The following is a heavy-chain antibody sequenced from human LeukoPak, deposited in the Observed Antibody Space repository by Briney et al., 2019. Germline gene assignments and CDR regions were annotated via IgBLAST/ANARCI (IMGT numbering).Heavy chain of an antibody. CDR1: GGSFSGYY. CDR3: ARDSNSWNYFDN. J-gene: IGHJ4*02. CDR2: INHSGSA. V-gene: IGHV4-34*01. Sequence: PSETLSLTCAVYGGSFSGYYWSWIRQPPGKGLEGIGEINHSGSANYNPSLVSRVTISVDTSKSQFSLKLSSVTAADTAVYYCARDSNSWNYFDNWGQGALVTVSS. D-gene: IGHD6-13*01.